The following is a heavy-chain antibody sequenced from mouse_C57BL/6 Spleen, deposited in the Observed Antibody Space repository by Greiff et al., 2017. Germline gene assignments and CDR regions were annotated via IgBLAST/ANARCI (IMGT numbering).Heavy chain of an antibody. Sequence: EVKVVESGEGLVKPGGSLKLSCAASGFTFSSYAMSWVRQTPEKRLEWVAYISSGGDYIYYADTVKGRFTISRDNARNTLYLQMSSLKSEDTAMYYCTRDELRGGYYAMDYWGQGTSVTVSS. CDR1: GFTFSSYA. J-gene: IGHJ4*01. CDR2: ISSGGDYI. D-gene: IGHD2-12*01. V-gene: IGHV5-9-1*02. CDR3: TRDELRGGYYAMDY.